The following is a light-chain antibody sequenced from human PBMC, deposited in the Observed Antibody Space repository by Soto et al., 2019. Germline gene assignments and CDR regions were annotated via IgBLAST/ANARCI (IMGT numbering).Light chain of an antibody. CDR2: EVS. CDR3: SSYTSSSTLGV. Sequence: QSVLTQPASVSGSPGQSITISCTGTSSDLGGYNYVSWYQQHPGKAPKLMIYEVSNRPSGVSNRFSGSKSGNTASLTISGLQAEDEADYYCSSYTSSSTLGVFGTGTKVTVL. CDR1: SSDLGGYNY. V-gene: IGLV2-14*01. J-gene: IGLJ1*01.